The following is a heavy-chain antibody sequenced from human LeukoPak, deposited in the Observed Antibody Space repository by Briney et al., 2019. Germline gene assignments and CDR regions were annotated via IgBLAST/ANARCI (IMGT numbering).Heavy chain of an antibody. J-gene: IGHJ4*02. V-gene: IGHV1-69*01. CDR2: IIPIFGTA. D-gene: IGHD5-18*01. CDR1: GGTFSSYA. Sequence: SVKVSCKASGGTFSSYAISWVRQAPGQGLEWMGGIIPIFGTANYAQKFQGRVTITADESTSIAYMELSSLRSEDTAVYYCARGRDTAMVTSFDYWGQGTLVTVSS. CDR3: ARGRDTAMVTSFDY.